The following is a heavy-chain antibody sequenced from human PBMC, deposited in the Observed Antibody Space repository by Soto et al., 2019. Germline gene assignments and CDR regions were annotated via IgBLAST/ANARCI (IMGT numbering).Heavy chain of an antibody. CDR2: ISGSGGST. Sequence: EVQLLESGGGLVQPGGSLRLSCAASGFTFSSYAMSWVRQAPGKGLEWVSAISGSGGSTYYADSVKGRFTISRDNSKNALYQQMNSLRAEDTAVYYCAKHYYDSSGYFAGAVDDAFDIWGQGTMVTVSS. CDR1: GFTFSSYA. CDR3: AKHYYDSSGYFAGAVDDAFDI. V-gene: IGHV3-23*01. J-gene: IGHJ3*02. D-gene: IGHD3-22*01.